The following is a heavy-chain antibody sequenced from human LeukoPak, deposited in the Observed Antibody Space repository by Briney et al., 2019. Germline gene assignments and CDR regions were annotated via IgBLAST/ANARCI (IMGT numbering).Heavy chain of an antibody. V-gene: IGHV4-61*08. J-gene: IGHJ4*02. CDR1: GGSISSGGYY. CDR2: IYYSGST. D-gene: IGHD4-17*01. CDR3: ARSDYGDYSAYFDS. Sequence: SETLSLTCTVSGGSISSGGYYWSWIRQHPGKGLEWIGYIYYSGSTYYNPSLKSRVTISVDTSKNQFSLNLSSVTAADAAVYYCARSDYGDYSAYFDSWGQGTLVTVSS.